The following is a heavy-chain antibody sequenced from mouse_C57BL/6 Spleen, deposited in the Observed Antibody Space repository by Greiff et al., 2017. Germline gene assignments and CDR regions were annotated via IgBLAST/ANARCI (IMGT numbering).Heavy chain of an antibody. V-gene: IGHV1-82*01. Sequence: VQLQQSGPELVKPGASVKISCKASVYAFSSSWMNWVKQRPGKGLEWLGRLYPGVGDTNYNGKFKGKATLTADKASSKAYMKLSSLTSEDSAVYFCARKMDHGYFDYWGQGNTLTVAS. CDR2: LYPGVGDT. D-gene: IGHD2-3*01. CDR1: VYAFSSSW. CDR3: ARKMDHGYFDY. J-gene: IGHJ2*01.